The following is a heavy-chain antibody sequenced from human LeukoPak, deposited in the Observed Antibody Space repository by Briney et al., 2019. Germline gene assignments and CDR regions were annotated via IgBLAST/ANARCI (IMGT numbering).Heavy chain of an antibody. D-gene: IGHD6-13*01. CDR1: GGSFSGYY. V-gene: IGHV4-34*01. CDR3: ARGRAASSSRYYYYYYGMDV. CDR2: INHSGST. Sequence: KPSETLSLTCAVYGGSFSGYYWSWIRQPPGKGLEWIGKINHSGSTNYNPSLKSRVTISVDTSKNQSSLKLSSVTAADTAVYYCARGRAASSSRYYYYYYGMDVWGQGTTVTVSS. J-gene: IGHJ6*02.